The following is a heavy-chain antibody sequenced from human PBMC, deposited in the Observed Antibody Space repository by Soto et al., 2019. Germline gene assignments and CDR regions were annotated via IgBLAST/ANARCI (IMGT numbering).Heavy chain of an antibody. CDR3: ASEGILCNSSLRQGV. V-gene: IGHV1-18*01. Sequence: AASVKVSCKASGYTFTSYGISWVRQAPGEGLEWMGWISAYNGNTNYAQKLQGRVTMTTDTSTSTAYMELRSLRSDDTAVYYCASEGILCNSSLRQGVWGKGTTVTVSS. CDR2: ISAYNGNT. CDR1: GYTFTSYG. J-gene: IGHJ6*04. D-gene: IGHD2-15*01.